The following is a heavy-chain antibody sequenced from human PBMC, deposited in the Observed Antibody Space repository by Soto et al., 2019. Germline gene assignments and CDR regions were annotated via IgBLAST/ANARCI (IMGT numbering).Heavy chain of an antibody. CDR2: ISYDGSNK. Sequence: GGSLRLSCAASGFTFSSYAMHWVRQAPGKGLEWVAVISYDGSNKYYADSVKGRFTISRDNSKNTLYLQMNSLRAEDTAVYYCARLIAAAKYYYYYGMDVWGQGTTVTVSS. J-gene: IGHJ6*02. CDR1: GFTFSSYA. V-gene: IGHV3-30-3*01. D-gene: IGHD6-13*01. CDR3: ARLIAAAKYYYYYGMDV.